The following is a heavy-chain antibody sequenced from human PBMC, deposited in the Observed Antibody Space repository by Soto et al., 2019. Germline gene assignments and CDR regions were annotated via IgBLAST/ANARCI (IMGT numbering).Heavy chain of an antibody. V-gene: IGHV4-34*01. D-gene: IGHD3-3*01. CDR3: ARGRGPNGRSGFDP. CDR2: INHSGST. Sequence: QVQLQQWGAGLLKPSETLSLTCAVYGGSFSGYYWSWIRQPPGKGLEWIGEINHSGSTNYNPSLKSRLTISVDTSKNQFSLKLSYVTAADTAVYYCARGRGPNGRSGFDPWGQGTLGTVSS. CDR1: GGSFSGYY. J-gene: IGHJ5*02.